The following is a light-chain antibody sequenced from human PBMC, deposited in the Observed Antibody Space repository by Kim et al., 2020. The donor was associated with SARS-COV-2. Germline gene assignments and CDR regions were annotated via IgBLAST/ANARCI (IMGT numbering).Light chain of an antibody. CDR1: SSNIGSNT. CDR2: STS. CDR3: AGWDDRLYVV. J-gene: IGLJ2*01. V-gene: IGLV1-44*01. Sequence: PGQTVTISGSGNSSNIGSNTVNWYQQLPGTAPKLLIYSTSQRPSGVPDRFFGSQSGTSASLAISGLQSEDEADYYCAGWDDRLYVVFGGGTQLTVL.